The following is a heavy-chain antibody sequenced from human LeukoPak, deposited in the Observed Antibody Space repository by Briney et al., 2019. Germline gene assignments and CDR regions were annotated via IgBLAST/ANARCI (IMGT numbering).Heavy chain of an antibody. Sequence: GGSLRLSCAASGFTFSGSAMHWVRQASGKGLEWVGRIRSKANSYATAYAASVKGRFTISRDDSKNTAYLQMNSLKTEDTAVYYFTPSLNDILTGSDYWGQGTLVTVSS. J-gene: IGHJ4*02. CDR2: IRSKANSYAT. D-gene: IGHD3-9*01. V-gene: IGHV3-73*01. CDR1: GFTFSGSA. CDR3: TPSLNDILTGSDY.